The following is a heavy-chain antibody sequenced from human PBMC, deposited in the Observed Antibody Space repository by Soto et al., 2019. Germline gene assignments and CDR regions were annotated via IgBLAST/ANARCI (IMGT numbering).Heavy chain of an antibody. V-gene: IGHV3-23*01. CDR3: FFLLFPRKPSPTVF. J-gene: IGHJ1*01. Sequence: PEGSRRHPCTGSGVTFSRFAMSWVRLAPGKGLDWVSAISGSGGSTYSADSVKGRFTISRDNSKNTLYLQMSSVRAEDTAVYYCFFLLFPRKPSPTVFWGQAPLVT. D-gene: IGHD3-3*01. CDR1: GVTFSRFA. CDR2: ISGSGGST.